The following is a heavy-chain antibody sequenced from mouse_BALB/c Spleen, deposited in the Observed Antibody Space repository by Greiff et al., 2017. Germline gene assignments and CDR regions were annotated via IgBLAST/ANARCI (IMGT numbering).Heavy chain of an antibody. V-gene: IGHV1S137*01. CDR1: GYTFTDYA. D-gene: IGHD2-14*01. J-gene: IGHJ2*01. CDR3: AYYRYETGFDY. CDR2: ISTYYGDA. Sequence: QVQLQQSGAELVRPGVSVKISCKGSGYTFTDYAMHWVKQSHAKSLEWIGVISTYYGDASYNQKFKGKATMTVDKSSSTAYMELARLTSEDSAIYYCAYYRYETGFDYWGQGTTLTVSS.